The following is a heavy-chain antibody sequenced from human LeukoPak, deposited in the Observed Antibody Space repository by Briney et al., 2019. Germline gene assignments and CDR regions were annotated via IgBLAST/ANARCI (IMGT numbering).Heavy chain of an antibody. CDR2: INPNSGGT. CDR3: ARDPGYSSGSPDY. D-gene: IGHD6-19*01. CDR1: GYTFTGYY. V-gene: IGHV1-2*02. J-gene: IGHJ4*02. Sequence: ASVKVSCKASGYTFTGYYMHWVRQAPGQGLEWMGWINPNSGGTNYAQKFQGRVTMTRDTSISTACMELSRLRSDDTAVYYCARDPGYSSGSPDYWGQGTLVTVSS.